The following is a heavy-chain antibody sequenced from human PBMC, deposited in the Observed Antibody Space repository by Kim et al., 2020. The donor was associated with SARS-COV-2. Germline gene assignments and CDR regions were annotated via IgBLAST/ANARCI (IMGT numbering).Heavy chain of an antibody. Sequence: DTRSSPSFQGHVTISADKSISTAYLQWSSLKASDTAMYYCARLSIDSSDYWGQGTLVTVSS. J-gene: IGHJ4*02. CDR2: DT. D-gene: IGHD3-22*01. V-gene: IGHV5-51*01. CDR3: ARLSIDSSDY.